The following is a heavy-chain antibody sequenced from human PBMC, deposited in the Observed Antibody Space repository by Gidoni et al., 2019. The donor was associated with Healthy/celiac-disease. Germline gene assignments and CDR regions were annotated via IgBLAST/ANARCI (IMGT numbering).Heavy chain of an antibody. CDR1: GFTVGSND. V-gene: IGHV3-53*01. CDR3: ARAVWDALDF. CDR2: IYSGGRT. J-gene: IGHJ3*01. Sequence: EVQLVESGGGLIQPGGSLRVSCAASGFTVGSNDMSWVRQAPGKGLEWVSVIYSGGRTYYADSVKGRFTISRDNSKSTLYLQMNSLRAEDTAVYYCARAVWDALDFWGQGTMVTVSS.